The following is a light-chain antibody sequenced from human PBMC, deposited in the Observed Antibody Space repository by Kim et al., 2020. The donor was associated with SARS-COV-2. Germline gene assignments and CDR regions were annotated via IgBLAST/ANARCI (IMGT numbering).Light chain of an antibody. J-gene: IGKJ1*01. Sequence: YPGERDTLSCGASQSVSRGNLAGYKQKPGQAPRLLIYGASSRATGIPDRFRGSVSGTDFTLTTSRLEPEDFAVYYCQQYGSSPETFGQGTKV. CDR2: GAS. CDR1: QSVSRGN. CDR3: QQYGSSPET. V-gene: IGKV3-20*01.